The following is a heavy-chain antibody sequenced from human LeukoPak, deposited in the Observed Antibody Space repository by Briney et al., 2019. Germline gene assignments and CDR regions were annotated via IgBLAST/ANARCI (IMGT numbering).Heavy chain of an antibody. J-gene: IGHJ4*02. Sequence: GGSLRLSRAASGFTFSSYAMSWVRQAPGKGLEWVSAISGSGGSTYYADSVKGRFTISRDNSKNTLYLQMNSLRAEDTAVYYCAKVRSSGWSKPGYWGQGTLVTVSS. V-gene: IGHV3-23*01. CDR1: GFTFSSYA. D-gene: IGHD6-19*01. CDR2: ISGSGGST. CDR3: AKVRSSGWSKPGY.